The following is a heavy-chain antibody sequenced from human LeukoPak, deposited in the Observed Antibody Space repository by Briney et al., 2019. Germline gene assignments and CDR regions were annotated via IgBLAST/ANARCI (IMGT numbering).Heavy chain of an antibody. Sequence: PSQTLSLTCTVSGGSISSGGYYWSWIRQPPGKGLEWIGYIYHSGSTYYNPSLKSRVTISVDTSKNQFSLKLSSVTAADTAVYYCARLGRCSYGYGYWGQGTLVTVPS. V-gene: IGHV4-30-2*01. CDR3: ARLGRCSYGYGY. D-gene: IGHD5-18*01. J-gene: IGHJ4*02. CDR2: IYHSGST. CDR1: GGSISSGGYY.